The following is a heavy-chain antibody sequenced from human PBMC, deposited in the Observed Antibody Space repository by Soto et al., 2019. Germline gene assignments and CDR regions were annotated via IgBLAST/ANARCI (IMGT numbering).Heavy chain of an antibody. V-gene: IGHV1-24*01. CDR3: AFIIAVGGKIDY. Sequence: ASVKVSCKVSGYTLTELSMHWVRQAPGKGLEWMGGFDPEDGETIYAQKFQGRVTMTEDTSTDTAYMELSSLRSEDTAVYYCAFIIAVGGKIDYWGQGTLVTVSS. CDR2: FDPEDGET. D-gene: IGHD6-19*01. CDR1: GYTLTELS. J-gene: IGHJ4*02.